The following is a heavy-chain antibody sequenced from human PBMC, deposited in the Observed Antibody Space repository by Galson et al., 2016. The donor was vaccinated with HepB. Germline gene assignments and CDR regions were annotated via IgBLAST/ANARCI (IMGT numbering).Heavy chain of an antibody. V-gene: IGHV3-74*01. CDR3: ARDFDISGDY. Sequence: FTFSNYWIHWVRQAPGKGLVWVSRINPGGSTTGFADSVKGRFTISRDNAKNTVYLYMNSLRAEDTGVYYCARDFDISGDYWGQGTLVTVSS. CDR1: FTFSNYW. D-gene: IGHD1-26*01. J-gene: IGHJ4*02. CDR2: INPGGSTT.